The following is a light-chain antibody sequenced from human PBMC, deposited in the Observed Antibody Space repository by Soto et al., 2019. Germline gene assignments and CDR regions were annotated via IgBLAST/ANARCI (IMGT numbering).Light chain of an antibody. CDR3: QQSYDVHPT. CDR1: QRIGSI. J-gene: IGKJ4*01. CDR2: AAT. V-gene: IGKV1-39*01. Sequence: DLPMTQAPSSLSASVEHSLTITCRASQRIGSILNWYQKNPDNTPKLLIYAATKLQTGVPSRFSGSGSGTDFTLAISSVQPDDFANYYCQQSYDVHPTFGGGTSVEIK.